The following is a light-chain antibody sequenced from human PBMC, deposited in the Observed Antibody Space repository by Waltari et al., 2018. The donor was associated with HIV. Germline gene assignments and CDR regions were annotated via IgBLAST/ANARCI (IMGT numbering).Light chain of an antibody. V-gene: IGLV1-40*01. J-gene: IGLJ2*01. CDR1: SSNIGADYD. CDR3: QSYDSSLSGYVV. CDR2: ANT. Sequence: QSVLTQPPSVSGAPGQRVTISCTGSSSNIGADYDVHWYQHLPGTAPKLLIYANTHRPSGVPDRFSGSRSGTSASLAITGLQAEDEAEYYFQSYDSSLSGYVVFGGGTKLTVL.